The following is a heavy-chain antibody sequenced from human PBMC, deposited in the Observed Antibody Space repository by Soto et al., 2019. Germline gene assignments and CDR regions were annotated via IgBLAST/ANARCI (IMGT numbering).Heavy chain of an antibody. Sequence: PGGSLRLSCAASGFSFSDYYMSWIRQAPGKGLEWVSYISGTSSYTNYADSVRGRFTISRDNAKNSLYLQMNSLRAEDTAVYYCARSVTYSSGWSALEPHCDYWGQGTLVTVSS. CDR2: ISGTSSYT. J-gene: IGHJ4*02. V-gene: IGHV3-11*03. D-gene: IGHD6-19*01. CDR3: ARSVTYSSGWSALEPHCDY. CDR1: GFSFSDYY.